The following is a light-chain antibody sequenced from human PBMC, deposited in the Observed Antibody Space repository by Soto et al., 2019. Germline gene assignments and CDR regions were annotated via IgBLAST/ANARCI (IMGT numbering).Light chain of an antibody. J-gene: IGKJ5*01. V-gene: IGKV4-1*01. CDR1: QSVLSSSNNKNY. Sequence: DFVMTQSPDSLTVSLGERATINCKASQSVLSSSNNKNYLAWYQQKPGQPPKLLIYWASTRESGVPDRFSGSGPGTDFTLTISSLQAEDVAVYYCQQYYSTPITFGQGTRLEIK. CDR3: QQYYSTPIT. CDR2: WAS.